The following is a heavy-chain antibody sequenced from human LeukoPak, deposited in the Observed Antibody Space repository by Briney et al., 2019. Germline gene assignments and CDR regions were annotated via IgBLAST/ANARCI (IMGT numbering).Heavy chain of an antibody. V-gene: IGHV3-11*01. D-gene: IGHD3-10*01. CDR3: AKSGITMVRGVPDY. CDR1: GFTFSDYY. Sequence: GGSLRLSCAASGFTFSDYYMSWIRQAPGKGLEWVSYISSSGSTIYYADSVKGRFTISRDNAKNSLYLQMNSLRAEDTALYYCAKSGITMVRGVPDYWGQGTLVTVSS. J-gene: IGHJ4*02. CDR2: ISSSGSTI.